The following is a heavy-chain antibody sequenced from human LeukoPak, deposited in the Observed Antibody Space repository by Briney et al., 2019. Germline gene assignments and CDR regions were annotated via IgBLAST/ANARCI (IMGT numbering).Heavy chain of an antibody. CDR2: INHSGST. CDR3: ARGGGSHVPVGY. D-gene: IGHD3-10*02. V-gene: IGHV4-34*01. Sequence: SETLSLTCAVYGGSFSGYYWSWIRQPPGKGLEWIGEINHSGSTNYNPSLKSRVTISVDTSKNQFSLKLSSVTAADTAVYYCARGGGSHVPVGYWGQGTLVTVSS. J-gene: IGHJ4*02. CDR1: GGSFSGYY.